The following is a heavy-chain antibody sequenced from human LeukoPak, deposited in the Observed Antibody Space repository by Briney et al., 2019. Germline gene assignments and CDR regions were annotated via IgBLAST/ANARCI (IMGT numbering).Heavy chain of an antibody. CDR1: GGSISSGSYY. D-gene: IGHD3-22*01. CDR2: IYTSGST. Sequence: SETLSLTCTVSGGSISSGSYYWSWIRQPAGKGLEWIGRIYTSGSTNYNPSLKSRVTISVDTSKNQFSLKLSSVTAADTAVYYCARDNHYYDSSGYYWQKGYDYWGQGTLVTVSS. V-gene: IGHV4-61*02. CDR3: ARDNHYYDSSGYYWQKGYDY. J-gene: IGHJ4*02.